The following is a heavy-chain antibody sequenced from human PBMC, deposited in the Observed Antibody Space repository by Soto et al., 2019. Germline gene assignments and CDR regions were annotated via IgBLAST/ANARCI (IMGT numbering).Heavy chain of an antibody. CDR2: IFPGDSDT. Sequence: GESLKICCKAVGYTCTNYWIGWVRQTPGKGLEWMGIIFPGDSDTRYNPSFEGQVTVSADESISTAYLQWNTLKASDTAMYYCVRPNFGALPHFDFWGQGTLVTVSS. D-gene: IGHD3-16*01. CDR1: GYTCTNYW. V-gene: IGHV5-51*01. CDR3: VRPNFGALPHFDF. J-gene: IGHJ4*02.